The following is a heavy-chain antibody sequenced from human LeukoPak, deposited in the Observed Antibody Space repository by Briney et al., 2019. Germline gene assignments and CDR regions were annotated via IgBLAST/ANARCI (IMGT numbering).Heavy chain of an antibody. CDR2: IWYDGSNK. Sequence: GGSLRLSCAASGFTFSSYGMHWVRQAPGKGLEWVAVIWYDGSNKYYADSVKGRFTISRDNSKNTLYLQMNSLRAEDTAVYYCARDLAPCYDILTGGSGFDYWGQGTLVTVSS. V-gene: IGHV3-33*01. J-gene: IGHJ4*02. CDR1: GFTFSSYG. CDR3: ARDLAPCYDILTGGSGFDY. D-gene: IGHD3-9*01.